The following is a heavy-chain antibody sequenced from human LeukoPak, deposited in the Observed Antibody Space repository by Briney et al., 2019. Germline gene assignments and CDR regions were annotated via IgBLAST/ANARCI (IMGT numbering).Heavy chain of an antibody. CDR3: TRPSDGDYVGFDY. Sequence: PGGSLRLSCAASGFSFSGSAMHWVRQASGKGLEWVGRIRSKAKNYATAYAASVKGRFTISGDDSKNTAYLQMNSLITEDTAVYFCTRPSDGDYVGFDYWGQGTLVTVSS. V-gene: IGHV3-73*01. J-gene: IGHJ4*02. D-gene: IGHD4-17*01. CDR1: GFSFSGSA. CDR2: IRSKAKNYAT.